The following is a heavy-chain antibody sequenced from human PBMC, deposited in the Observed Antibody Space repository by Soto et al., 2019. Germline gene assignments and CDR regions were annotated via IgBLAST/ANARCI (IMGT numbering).Heavy chain of an antibody. D-gene: IGHD3-3*01. CDR2: MNPNSGNT. CDR3: ARGMSAVLRFWYYREV. CDR1: GYTFTSYD. V-gene: IGHV1-8*01. Sequence: GASGNVSCKASGYTFTSYDINWGRQATGQGLEWMGWMNPNSGNTGYAQKFQGRVTMTRNTSISTAYMELSSLRSEDTAVYYCARGMSAVLRFWYYREVWGKGTTVTVSS. J-gene: IGHJ6*03.